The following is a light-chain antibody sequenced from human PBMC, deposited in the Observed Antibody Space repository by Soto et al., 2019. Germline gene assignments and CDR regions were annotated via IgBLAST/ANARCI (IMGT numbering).Light chain of an antibody. Sequence: EIVLTQSPGTLSLSPGERATLSCRASQSVSSSYLAWYQQRPGQAPRLLIYGASGRATGIPDRFSGSGSGTDFTLTISRLGPEDFAVYYCQQYDSSPSFTFGPGTKVDIK. J-gene: IGKJ3*01. CDR3: QQYDSSPSFT. CDR2: GAS. V-gene: IGKV3-20*01. CDR1: QSVSSSY.